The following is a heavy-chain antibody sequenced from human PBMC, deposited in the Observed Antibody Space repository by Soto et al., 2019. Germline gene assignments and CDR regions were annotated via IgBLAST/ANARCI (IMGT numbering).Heavy chain of an antibody. V-gene: IGHV4-59*08. CDR1: GGSISSYY. CDR3: ARSLDTAMVMWPDYYYYMDV. CDR2: IYYSGST. Sequence: SETLSLTCTVSGGSISSYYWSWIRQPPGKGLEWIGYIYYSGSTNYNPSLKSRVTISVDTSKNQFSLKLSSVTAADTAVYYCARSLDTAMVMWPDYYYYMDVWGKGTTVTVSS. J-gene: IGHJ6*03. D-gene: IGHD5-18*01.